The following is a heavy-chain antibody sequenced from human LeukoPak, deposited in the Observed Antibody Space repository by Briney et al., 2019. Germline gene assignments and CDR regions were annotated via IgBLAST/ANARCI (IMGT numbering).Heavy chain of an antibody. CDR1: GGSISSYY. J-gene: IGHJ4*02. V-gene: IGHV4-4*07. CDR2: IYTSGST. D-gene: IGHD3-10*01. Sequence: SETLSLTCTVSGGSISSYYWSWIRQPAGKGLEWIGRIYTSGSTNYNPSLKSRVTMSVDTSKNQFSLKLSSVTAADTAVYYCARGWYYYGSGSLYFDYWGQGTLVTVSS. CDR3: ARGWYYYGSGSLYFDY.